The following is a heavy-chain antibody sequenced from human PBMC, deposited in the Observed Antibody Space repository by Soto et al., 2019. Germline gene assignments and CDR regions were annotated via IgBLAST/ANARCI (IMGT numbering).Heavy chain of an antibody. CDR1: GYTFTRYY. CDR2: INPSGGST. Sequence: QVQLVQSGAEVKKPGASVKVACKASGYTFTRYYMHWVRQAPGQGLEWMGLINPSGGSTSYAQKFQGKVTMTRDTSTSTVYMDPSSLRSEDTAVYYCTRTLTPNPAEYFQHWGQGTLVTVSS. D-gene: IGHD2-15*01. V-gene: IGHV1-46*03. CDR3: TRTLTPNPAEYFQH. J-gene: IGHJ1*01.